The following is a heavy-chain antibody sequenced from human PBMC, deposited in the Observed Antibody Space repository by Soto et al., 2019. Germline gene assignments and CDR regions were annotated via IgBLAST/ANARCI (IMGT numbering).Heavy chain of an antibody. J-gene: IGHJ6*03. D-gene: IGHD2-8*01. CDR2: IYYSGST. Sequence: SATLSLTCTVSGGSISSYYWSWIRQPPGKGLEWVGYIYYSGSTNYNPSLKSRVTISVDTSKNQSSLKLSSVTAADTAVYYCARVGVYYYYYMDVWGKGTTVTVSS. CDR1: GGSISSYY. V-gene: IGHV4-59*01. CDR3: ARVGVYYYYYMDV.